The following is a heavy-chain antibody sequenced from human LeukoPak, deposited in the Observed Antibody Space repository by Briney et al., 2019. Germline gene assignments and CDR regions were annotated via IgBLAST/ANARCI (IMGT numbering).Heavy chain of an antibody. CDR2: INHSGST. CDR3: ARGKRGYSSSWYDY. J-gene: IGHJ4*02. CDR1: GGSFSGYY. D-gene: IGHD6-13*01. V-gene: IGHV4-34*01. Sequence: SETLSLTCAVYGGSFSGYYWSWIRQPPGKGLEWIGEINHSGSTNYNPSLKSRVTISVDTSKNQFSLKLSSVTAADTAVYYCARGKRGYSSSWYDYWGQGTLVIVSS.